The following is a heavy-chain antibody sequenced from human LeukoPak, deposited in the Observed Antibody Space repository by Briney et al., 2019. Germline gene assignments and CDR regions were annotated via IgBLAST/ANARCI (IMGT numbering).Heavy chain of an antibody. CDR1: GGTFSSYA. Sequence: ASVKVSCKASGGTFSSYAISWVRQAPGQGLEWMGWINTNTGNPTYAQGFTGRFVFSLDTSVSTAYLQISSLKAEDTAVYYCARGAIPLYCSGGSCPFDYWGQGTLVTVSS. CDR3: ARGAIPLYCSGGSCPFDY. V-gene: IGHV7-4-1*02. D-gene: IGHD2-15*01. CDR2: INTNTGNP. J-gene: IGHJ4*02.